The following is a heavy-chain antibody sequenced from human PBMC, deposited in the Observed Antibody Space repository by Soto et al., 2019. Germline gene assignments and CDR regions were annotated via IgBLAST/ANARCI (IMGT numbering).Heavy chain of an antibody. V-gene: IGHV2-5*01. CDR1: GFSLNTNGVG. Sequence: QITLKESGPTLVKPTETLTLTCTFSGFSLNTNGVGVGWIRQPPGKALEWLALIYWNDDKRYSPSLKNRLTITQDTTKNQVVRTMTNLDPVDTATYYCAREGAIGPRFFDPWGKGTLVTVSS. D-gene: IGHD2-2*02. CDR3: AREGAIGPRFFDP. J-gene: IGHJ5*02. CDR2: IYWNDDK.